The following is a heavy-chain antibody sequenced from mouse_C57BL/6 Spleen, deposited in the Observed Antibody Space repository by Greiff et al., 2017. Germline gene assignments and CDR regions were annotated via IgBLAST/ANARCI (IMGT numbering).Heavy chain of an antibody. J-gene: IGHJ3*01. CDR3: ARGNDYEVAWFAY. Sequence: QVQLQQPGAELVKPGASVKMSCKASGYTFTSYWITWVKQRPGQGLEWIGDIYPGSGSTNNNEKFKSKATLTVDTSSSTAYMQLSSLTSEDSAVYYCARGNDYEVAWFAYWGQGTLVTVSA. CDR2: IYPGSGST. D-gene: IGHD2-4*01. V-gene: IGHV1-55*01. CDR1: GYTFTSYW.